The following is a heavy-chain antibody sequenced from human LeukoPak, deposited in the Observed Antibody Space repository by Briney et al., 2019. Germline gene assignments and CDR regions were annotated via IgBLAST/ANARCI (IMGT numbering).Heavy chain of an antibody. J-gene: IGHJ3*02. CDR1: GYTLTELS. D-gene: IGHD3-10*01. CDR2: FDPEDGET. CDR3: ATGLLWFGELLFAFDI. V-gene: IGHV1-24*01. Sequence: ASVKVSCKVSGYTLTELSMHWLRQAPGKGLEWMGGFDPEDGETIYAQKFQGRVTMTEDTSTDTAYMELSSLRSEDTAVYYCATGLLWFGELLFAFDIWGQGTMVTVSS.